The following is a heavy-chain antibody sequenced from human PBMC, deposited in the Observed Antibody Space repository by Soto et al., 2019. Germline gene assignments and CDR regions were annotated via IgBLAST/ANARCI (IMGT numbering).Heavy chain of an antibody. J-gene: IGHJ4*02. Sequence: EVQLLESGGGLVQPGGSLRLSWAASGFTFSSYAMSWVRQAPGKGLEWVSASSGSGGSTYDADSLKGRFTISRDNSKNTLYLQMTCLRAEDTSVYYCAKVIMWFGEFDYWGQGTLVTVSS. D-gene: IGHD3-10*01. CDR1: GFTFSSYA. CDR2: SSGSGGST. CDR3: AKVIMWFGEFDY. V-gene: IGHV3-23*01.